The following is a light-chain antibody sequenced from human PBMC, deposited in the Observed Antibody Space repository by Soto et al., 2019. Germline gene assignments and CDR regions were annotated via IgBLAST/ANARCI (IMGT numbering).Light chain of an antibody. CDR3: QQYGSSPWT. J-gene: IGKJ1*01. V-gene: IGKV3-20*01. Sequence: EIVLTQSPGTLSLSPGERATLSCRASQSVSSSYLAWYQQKPGQAPRLLIYGASRRATGIPDRFSGSGSGTDFTRTSSRLEPEDFAVYYCQQYGSSPWTFGQGTKVEIK. CDR1: QSVSSSY. CDR2: GAS.